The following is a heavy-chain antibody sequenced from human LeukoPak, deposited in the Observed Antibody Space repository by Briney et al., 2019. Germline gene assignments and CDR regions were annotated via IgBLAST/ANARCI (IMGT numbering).Heavy chain of an antibody. Sequence: TGGSLRLSCAASGFTFSSYSMNWVRQAPGEGLEWVSSISSSSSYIYYADSVKGRFTISRDNAKNSLYLQMNSLRAEDTAVYYCARDLGIAAAGTTWGQGTLVTVSS. D-gene: IGHD6-13*01. CDR1: GFTFSSYS. CDR2: ISSSSSYI. V-gene: IGHV3-21*01. CDR3: ARDLGIAAAGTT. J-gene: IGHJ5*02.